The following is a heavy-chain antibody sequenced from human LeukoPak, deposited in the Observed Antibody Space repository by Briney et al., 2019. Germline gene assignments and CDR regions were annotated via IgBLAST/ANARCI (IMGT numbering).Heavy chain of an antibody. CDR3: ARGPPWYFDL. CDR1: GFTFSSYW. V-gene: IGHV3-74*01. CDR2: INGDGSST. D-gene: IGHD6-25*01. J-gene: IGHJ2*01. Sequence: PGGSLRLSCAASGFTFSSYWMHWVRQAPGKGLVRVSRINGDGSSTAYADSVKGRFTISRDNAKNTLYLQMNSLTAEDTAVYYCARGPPWYFDLWGRGTLVTVSS.